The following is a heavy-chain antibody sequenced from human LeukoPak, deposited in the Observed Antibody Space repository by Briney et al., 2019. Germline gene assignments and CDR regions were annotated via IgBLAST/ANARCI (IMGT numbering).Heavy chain of an antibody. CDR2: ISYDGTNE. Sequence: GGSLRLSCEASGFTFSRYATHWVRQAPGKGLEWVAVISYDGTNEYFADSVKGRFTISRSNSKNTVYLQMNSLRTEDTALYYCARDASSDYDLGRYYFDHWGQGTLVTVSS. CDR3: ARDASSDYDLGRYYFDH. CDR1: GFTFSRYA. D-gene: IGHD5-12*01. J-gene: IGHJ4*02. V-gene: IGHV3-30*04.